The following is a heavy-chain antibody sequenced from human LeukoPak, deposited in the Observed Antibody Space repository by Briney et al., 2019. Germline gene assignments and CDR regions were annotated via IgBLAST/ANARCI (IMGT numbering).Heavy chain of an antibody. CDR3: ARGAVAGDY. D-gene: IGHD6-19*01. J-gene: IGHJ4*02. V-gene: IGHV4-59*01. CDR2: IYYSGST. CDR1: GGSISSYY. Sequence: SQTLSPTCTVSGGSISSYYCSWIRQPPGKGLEWIGYIYYSGSTNYNPSLKSRVTISVDTSKNQFSLKLTSVTAADTALYYCARGAVAGDYWGQGSLVTVSS.